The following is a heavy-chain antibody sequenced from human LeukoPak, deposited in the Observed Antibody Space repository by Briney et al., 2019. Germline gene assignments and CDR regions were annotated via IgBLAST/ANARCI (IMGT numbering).Heavy chain of an antibody. CDR1: EYSFTSYL. D-gene: IGHD3-22*01. CDR2: IYPGDSDT. J-gene: IGHJ4*02. V-gene: IGHV5-51*01. Sequence: GESLNISGQGSEYSFTSYLIGWVRQMPGKGLEWMGIIYPGDSDTRYSPSFQGQVTISADKSISTAYLQWSSLKASDTAMYYCARRLYYYDSSGYGEYWGQGTLVTVSS. CDR3: ARRLYYYDSSGYGEY.